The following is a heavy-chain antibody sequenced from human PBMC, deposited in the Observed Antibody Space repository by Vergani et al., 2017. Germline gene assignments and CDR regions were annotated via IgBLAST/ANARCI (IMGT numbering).Heavy chain of an antibody. V-gene: IGHV3-66*01. J-gene: IGHJ4*02. CDR3: AGGSGSWHYFDY. CDR2: IYSGGST. D-gene: IGHD3-10*01. CDR1: GFTVSSNY. Sequence: PASGFTVSSNYMSWVRQSPGKGLEWVSVIYSGGSTYYADSVKGRFTISRDNSKNTLYLQMNSLRAEDTAVYYCAGGSGSWHYFDYWGQGTLVTVSS.